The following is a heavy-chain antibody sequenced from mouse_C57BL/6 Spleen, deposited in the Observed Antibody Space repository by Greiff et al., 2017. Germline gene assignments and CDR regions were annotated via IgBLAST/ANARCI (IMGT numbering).Heavy chain of an antibody. CDR2: ISSGGSYT. J-gene: IGHJ2*01. CDR1: GFPFSSYG. V-gene: IGHV5-6*01. Sequence: EVKLVESGGDLVKPGGSLKLSCAASGFPFSSYGMSWVRQTPDKRLEWVATISSGGSYTYYPDSVKGRFTISRDNAKNTLYLQMSSLKSEDTAMYYCARLNYFDYWGQGTTLTVSS. CDR3: ARLNYFDY.